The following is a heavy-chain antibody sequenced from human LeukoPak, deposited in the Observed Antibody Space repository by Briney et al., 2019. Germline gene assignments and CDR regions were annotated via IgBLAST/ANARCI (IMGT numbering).Heavy chain of an antibody. D-gene: IGHD5-18*01. CDR1: GGSICCSNW. V-gene: IGHV4-4*02. CDR3: AMDGDTAMANGHAFDI. J-gene: IGHJ3*02. Sequence: SETLSLTCAVSGGSICCSNWWSWVRQPPGKGLEWIGEIYHSGSTNYNPSLRRRDTISVDKSKNQFSLKRSSVSTADTAVYYWAMDGDTAMANGHAFDIWGQGTMVTVSS. CDR2: IYHSGST.